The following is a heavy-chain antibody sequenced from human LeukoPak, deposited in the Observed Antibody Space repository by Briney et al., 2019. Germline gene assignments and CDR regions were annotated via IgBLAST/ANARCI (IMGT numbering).Heavy chain of an antibody. CDR3: ARGFYCSSTSCYFYYDS. D-gene: IGHD2-2*01. CDR2: TFDRSKWYN. CDR1: GDSVSSNSAA. Sequence: SQTLSLTCVISGDSVSSNSAAWSWIKQSPSRGLEWLGRTFDRSKWYNEYAVSVKSRITINPDTSKNQFSLQLNSVTPEDTAVYYCARGFYCSSTSCYFYYDSWGQGTPVTVSS. V-gene: IGHV6-1*01. J-gene: IGHJ4*02.